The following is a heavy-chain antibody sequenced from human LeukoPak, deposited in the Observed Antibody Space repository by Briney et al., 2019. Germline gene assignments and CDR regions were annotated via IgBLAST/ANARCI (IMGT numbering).Heavy chain of an antibody. Sequence: EPSETLSLTCTVSGDSISSYYWSWIRQPPGKGLEWIGYIYYSGSINYNPSLKSRVTISVDMSKNHFSLKLSSVTAADTAVYYCARSGLAAAGGIRFDPWGQGTLVTVSS. CDR2: IYYSGSI. D-gene: IGHD6-13*01. J-gene: IGHJ5*02. CDR3: ARSGLAAAGGIRFDP. V-gene: IGHV4-59*01. CDR1: GDSISSYY.